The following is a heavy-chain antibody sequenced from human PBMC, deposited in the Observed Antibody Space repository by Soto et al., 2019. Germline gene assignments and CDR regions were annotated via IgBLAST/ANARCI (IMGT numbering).Heavy chain of an antibody. J-gene: IGHJ6*02. CDR1: GFTFRSYG. CDR2: MSFDGRNN. CDR3: ANEFMCELQLSPPYYNSCIDL. Sequence: QVQLVESGGGVVQPGRSLRLACAASGFTFRSYGMHWVRQAPGKGLEWVALMSFDGRNNYYADSVRGRFTLSSDNSKTTLYLQMDILIPVDTAVYYCANEFMCELQLSPPYYNSCIDLWGQGTMVTVSS. V-gene: IGHV3-30*18. D-gene: IGHD5-18*01.